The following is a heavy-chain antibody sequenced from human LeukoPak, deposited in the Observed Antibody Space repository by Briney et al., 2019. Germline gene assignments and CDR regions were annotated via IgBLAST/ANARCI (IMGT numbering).Heavy chain of an antibody. D-gene: IGHD7-27*01. Sequence: SGPTLVNPTQTLTLTCTFSGFSLSTSGVGVGWIRQPPGKALEWLALIYWDDDKRYSPSLKSRLTITKDTSKNQVVLTMTNMDPVDTATYYYAHSSQETLGIAGNWFDPWGQGTLVTVSS. J-gene: IGHJ5*02. CDR3: AHSSQETLGIAGNWFDP. CDR2: IYWDDDK. V-gene: IGHV2-5*02. CDR1: GFSLSTSGVG.